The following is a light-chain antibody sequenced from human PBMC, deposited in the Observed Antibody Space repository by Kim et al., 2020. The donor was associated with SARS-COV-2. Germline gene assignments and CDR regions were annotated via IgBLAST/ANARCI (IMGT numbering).Light chain of an antibody. CDR2: DVS. V-gene: IGLV2-8*01. Sequence: LTQPPSASGSPGQSVTISCTGTTSDVGGYNFVSWYQQHPGKAPKLMIYDVSNRSSGVPDRFSGSKSGNTASLTVSGLQAEDEADYYCSSYAAISNFVFGTGTKVTVL. J-gene: IGLJ1*01. CDR1: TSDVGGYNF. CDR3: SSYAAISNFV.